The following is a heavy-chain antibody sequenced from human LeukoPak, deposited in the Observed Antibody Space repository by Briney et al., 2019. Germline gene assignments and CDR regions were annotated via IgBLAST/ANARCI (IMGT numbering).Heavy chain of an antibody. CDR1: GYTFTGYY. D-gene: IGHD3-10*01. CDR3: AKEAVRGGASDY. CDR2: INPNSGGT. Sequence: ASVKVSCKASGYTFTGYYMHWVRQAPGQGLEWMGWINPNSGGTNYAQKFQGRVTMTRDTSISTAYMELSRLRPDDTAVYYCAKEAVRGGASDYWGQGTLVTVSS. V-gene: IGHV1-2*02. J-gene: IGHJ4*02.